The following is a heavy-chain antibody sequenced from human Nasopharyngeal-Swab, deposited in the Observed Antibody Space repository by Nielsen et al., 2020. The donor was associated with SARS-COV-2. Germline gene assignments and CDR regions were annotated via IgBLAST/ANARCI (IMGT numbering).Heavy chain of an antibody. J-gene: IGHJ4*02. D-gene: IGHD1-26*01. Sequence: GGSLRLSCAASGFTFSARGMHWVRQAPGKGLEWVAFVSYDRADKYYADSVKGRFTISRDNSRNTVYLQINSLRAEDTAVYFCARGNGSPTYFEYWGQGTLVTVSS. CDR3: ARGNGSPTYFEY. V-gene: IGHV3-30*03. CDR2: VSYDRADK. CDR1: GFTFSARG.